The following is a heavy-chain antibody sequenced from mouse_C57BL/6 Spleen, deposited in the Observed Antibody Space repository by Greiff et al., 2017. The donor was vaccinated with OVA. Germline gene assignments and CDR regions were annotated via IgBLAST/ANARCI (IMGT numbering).Heavy chain of an antibody. J-gene: IGHJ2*01. CDR1: GFTFSSYA. Sequence: EVQGVESGEGLVKPGGSLKLSCAASGFTFSSYAMSWVRQTPEKRLEWVAYISSGGDYIYYADTVKGRFTISRDNARNTLYLQMSSLKSEDTAMYYCTTLDSSGFGDYWGQGTTLTVSS. V-gene: IGHV5-9-1*02. D-gene: IGHD3-2*02. CDR2: ISSGGDYI. CDR3: TTLDSSGFGDY.